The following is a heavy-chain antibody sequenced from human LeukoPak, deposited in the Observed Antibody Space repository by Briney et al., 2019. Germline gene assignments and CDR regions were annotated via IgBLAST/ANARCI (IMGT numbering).Heavy chain of an antibody. D-gene: IGHD3-22*01. Sequence: GASVKVSCKASGGTFSSYAISWVRQAPGQGLEWMGRIIPIFGTANYAQKFQGRVTITTDESTSTAYMELSSLRSEDTAVYYCARDRDYYDSSGYYAKFHRAFDIWGQGTMVTVSS. CDR1: GGTFSSYA. CDR2: IIPIFGTA. CDR3: ARDRDYYDSSGYYAKFHRAFDI. J-gene: IGHJ3*02. V-gene: IGHV1-69*05.